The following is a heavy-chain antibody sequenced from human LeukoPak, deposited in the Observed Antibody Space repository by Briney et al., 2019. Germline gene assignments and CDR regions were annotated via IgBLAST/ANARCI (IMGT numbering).Heavy chain of an antibody. CDR3: ARVISTAAGTGRFDP. CDR1: GGSFSGYY. V-gene: IGHV4-34*01. CDR2: INHSGST. D-gene: IGHD6-13*01. J-gene: IGHJ5*02. Sequence: SETLSLTCAVYGGSFSGYYWSWIRQPPGKGLEWIGEINHSGSTNYNPSLKSRVTISVDTSKNQFSLKLSSVTAADTAVYYCARVISTAAGTGRFDPWGQGTLVTVSS.